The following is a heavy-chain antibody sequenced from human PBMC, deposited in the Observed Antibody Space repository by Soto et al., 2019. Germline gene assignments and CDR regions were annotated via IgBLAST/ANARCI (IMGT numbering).Heavy chain of an antibody. CDR1: GFTFGDYA. D-gene: IGHD6-13*01. CDR2: IRSKAYGGTT. CDR3: TRAAAAGTGDAFDI. J-gene: IGHJ3*02. V-gene: IGHV3-49*04. Sequence: GGSLRLSCTASGFTFGDYAMSWVRQAPGKGLEWVGFIRSKAYGGTTEYAASVKGRFTISRDDSKSIAYLQMNSLKTEDTAVYYCTRAAAAGTGDAFDIWGQGTMVTVSS.